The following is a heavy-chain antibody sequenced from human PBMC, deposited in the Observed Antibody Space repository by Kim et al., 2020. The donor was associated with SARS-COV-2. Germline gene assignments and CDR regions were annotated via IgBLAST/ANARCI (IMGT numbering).Heavy chain of an antibody. CDR3: ARDPDFELGNDAFDI. D-gene: IGHD7-27*01. CDR2: ISYDGSNK. Sequence: GGSLRLSCAASGFTFSSYAMHWVRQAPGKGLEWVAVISYDGSNKYYADSVKGRFTISRDNSKNTLYLQMNSLRAEDTAVYYCARDPDFELGNDAFDIWGQGTMVTVSS. V-gene: IGHV3-30*04. CDR1: GFTFSSYA. J-gene: IGHJ3*02.